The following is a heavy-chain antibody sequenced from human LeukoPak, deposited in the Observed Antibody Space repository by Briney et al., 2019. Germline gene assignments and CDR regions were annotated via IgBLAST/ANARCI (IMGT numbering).Heavy chain of an antibody. CDR1: GFTFSTYW. Sequence: GGSLRLSCAASGFTFSTYWMHWVRQAPGKGLVWVSRINSDGSSTSYADSVKGRSTISRDNAKNTLYLQMNSLRGEDTAVYYCARDPPEWELPQDYWGRGTLVAVSS. V-gene: IGHV3-74*01. CDR3: ARDPPEWELPQDY. J-gene: IGHJ4*02. CDR2: INSDGSST. D-gene: IGHD1-26*01.